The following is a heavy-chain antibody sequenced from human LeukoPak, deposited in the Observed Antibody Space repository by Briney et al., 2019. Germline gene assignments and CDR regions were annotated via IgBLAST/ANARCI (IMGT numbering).Heavy chain of an antibody. Sequence: PGGSLRLSCAASGFTFSSYSMNWVRQAPGKGLEWVSSISSSSSYIYYADSVKGRFTISRDKAKNSLYRQMISVRAEDTAVNYCARDCGGSCYRLPSGKNDYWGQGTLVTVSS. CDR1: GFTFSSYS. J-gene: IGHJ4*02. CDR3: ARDCGGSCYRLPSGKNDY. CDR2: ISSSSSYI. V-gene: IGHV3-21*01. D-gene: IGHD2-15*01.